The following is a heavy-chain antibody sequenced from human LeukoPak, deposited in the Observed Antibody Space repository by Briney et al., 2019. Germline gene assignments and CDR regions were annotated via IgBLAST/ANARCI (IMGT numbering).Heavy chain of an antibody. CDR2: IRSDGSDT. CDR3: ARDSGNYLDAFDI. J-gene: IGHJ3*02. D-gene: IGHD1-7*01. V-gene: IGHV3-74*01. CDR1: GFTFSDTW. Sequence: GGSLRLSCAASGFTFSDTWIHWVRQAPGEGLVWVSRIRSDGSDTRYAESVKGRFTISRDNAKNTLYLQMNSLRAEDTAVYYCARDSGNYLDAFDIWGQGTMVTVSS.